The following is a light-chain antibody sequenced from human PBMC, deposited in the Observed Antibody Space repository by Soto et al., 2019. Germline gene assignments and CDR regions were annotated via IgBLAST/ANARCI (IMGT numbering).Light chain of an antibody. J-gene: IGLJ3*02. V-gene: IGLV2-14*03. Sequence: QSALTQPASVSGSPGQSITISCTGTNNDVGAYNYVSWYQQHPGKAPKTMIYDVSNRPSGVSNRFSGSKSGNTASLTISGLQAEDEADYYCSSYTRSNTALFGGGTKLTVL. CDR1: NNDVGAYNY. CDR2: DVS. CDR3: SSYTRSNTAL.